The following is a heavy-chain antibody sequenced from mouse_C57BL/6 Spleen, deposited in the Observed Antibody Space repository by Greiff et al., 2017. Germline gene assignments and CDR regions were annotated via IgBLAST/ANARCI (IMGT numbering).Heavy chain of an antibody. CDR1: GFTFSDYG. J-gene: IGHJ2*01. Sequence: EVKVVESGGGLVKPGGSLKLSCAASGFTFSDYGMHWVRQAPEKGLEWVAYISSGSSTIYYADTVKGRFTISRDNAKNTLFLQMTSLRSEDTAMYYCARSLYGSSYRFDYWGQGTTLTVSS. D-gene: IGHD1-1*01. CDR2: ISSGSSTI. CDR3: ARSLYGSSYRFDY. V-gene: IGHV5-17*01.